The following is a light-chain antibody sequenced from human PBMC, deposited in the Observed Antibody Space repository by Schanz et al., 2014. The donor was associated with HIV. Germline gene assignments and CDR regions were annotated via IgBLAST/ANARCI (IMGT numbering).Light chain of an antibody. Sequence: SSELTQPPSVSVAPGKTAMITCGGNNIGSKSVHWYQQQPGQAPVLVIYYDSDRPSGIPERFSGSNSGNTATLTISRVEAGDEADYYCQVWDSSSDLLWVFGGGTKLTVL. CDR3: QVWDSSSDLLWV. CDR1: NIGSKS. J-gene: IGLJ3*02. V-gene: IGLV3-21*04. CDR2: YDS.